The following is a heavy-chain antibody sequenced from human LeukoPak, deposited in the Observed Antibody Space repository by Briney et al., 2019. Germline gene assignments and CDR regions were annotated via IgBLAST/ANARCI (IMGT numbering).Heavy chain of an antibody. D-gene: IGHD4-17*01. Sequence: SETLSLTCTVSVGSMNSGGYYWSWIRQHPGKGLEWIGYIFYSGSTYYNPSLQSRGSMPVGQAMNALSRKRTRMPARDSVFYYCARRALRSELDYWGQGTLVTVSS. CDR1: VGSMNSGGYY. J-gene: IGHJ4*02. CDR2: IFYSGST. V-gene: IGHV4-31*03. CDR3: ARRALRSELDY.